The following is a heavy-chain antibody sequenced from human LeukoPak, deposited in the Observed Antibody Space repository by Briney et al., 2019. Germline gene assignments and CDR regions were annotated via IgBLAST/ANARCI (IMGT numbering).Heavy chain of an antibody. CDR2: IYNSGST. V-gene: IGHV3-66*02. CDR3: AKVQSYCSSTSCYIGY. D-gene: IGHD2-2*02. Sequence: GGSLRLSCAASGFTVGYNYMTWVRQAPGKGLEWVSVIYNSGSTYYADSVKGRFTISRDNSKNTLCLQMNSLRAEDTAVYYCAKVQSYCSSTSCYIGYWGQGTLVTVSS. J-gene: IGHJ4*02. CDR1: GFTVGYNY.